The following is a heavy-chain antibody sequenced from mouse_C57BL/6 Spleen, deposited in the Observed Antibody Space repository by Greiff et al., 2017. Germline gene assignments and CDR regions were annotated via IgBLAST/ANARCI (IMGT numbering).Heavy chain of an antibody. J-gene: IGHJ3*01. Sequence: VQLQQSGAELMKPGASVKLSCKATGYTFTGYWIEWVKQRPGHGLEWIGEILPGSGSTNYNEKFKGKATFTADTSANTAYMQLSSLTTEDSAIYYCARKAHYYGSSLFAYWGQGTLVTVSA. V-gene: IGHV1-9*01. CDR2: ILPGSGST. CDR3: ARKAHYYGSSLFAY. CDR1: GYTFTGYW. D-gene: IGHD1-1*01.